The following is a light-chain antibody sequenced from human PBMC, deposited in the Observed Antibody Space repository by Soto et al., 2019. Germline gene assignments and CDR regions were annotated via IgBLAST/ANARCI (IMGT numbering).Light chain of an antibody. Sequence: QSVLTQQPSASGSPGQSVTISCTGTSSDVGGYNYVSWYQQHPGKAPKLMIYEVSKRPSGVPDRFSGSKSGNTASLSVSGLQAEEEADYYCSSYAGSNNFVFGGGTKLTVL. J-gene: IGLJ2*01. V-gene: IGLV2-8*01. CDR1: SSDVGGYNY. CDR2: EVS. CDR3: SSYAGSNNFV.